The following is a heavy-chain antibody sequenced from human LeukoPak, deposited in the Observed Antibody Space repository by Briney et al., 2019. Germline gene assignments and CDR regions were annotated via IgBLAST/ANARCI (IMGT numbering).Heavy chain of an antibody. V-gene: IGHV3-9*03. J-gene: IGHJ3*01. CDR1: GLTFDVYA. D-gene: IGHD3-22*01. Sequence: GRSLRLSCGASGLTFDVYAMPWVRQAPGKGLEWVSGISWNSGSIGYAASVKGRFTISRGHAKSSLCLQRNSLRAEDMVLSYCAKDLIAKDSSGYYYAYSAFDLWGQGTMVTVFS. CDR2: ISWNSGSI. CDR3: AKDLIAKDSSGYYYAYSAFDL.